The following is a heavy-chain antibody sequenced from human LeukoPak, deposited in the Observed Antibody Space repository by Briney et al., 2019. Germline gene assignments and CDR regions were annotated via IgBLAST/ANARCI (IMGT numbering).Heavy chain of an antibody. CDR1: GFTFSSYW. J-gene: IGHJ6*03. Sequence: PGGSLRLSCAASGFTFSSYWMSWVRQAPGKGLEWVAFIRYDGSNKYYADSVKGRFTISRDNSENTLYLQMNSLRAEDTAVYYCAKGVDRAMFYYYYMDVWGKGTTVTVSS. CDR3: AKGVDRAMFYYYYMDV. D-gene: IGHD5-18*01. CDR2: IRYDGSNK. V-gene: IGHV3-30*02.